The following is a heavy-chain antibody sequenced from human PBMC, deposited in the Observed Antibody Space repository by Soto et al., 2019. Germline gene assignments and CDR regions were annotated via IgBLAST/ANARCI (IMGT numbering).Heavy chain of an antibody. V-gene: IGHV1-69*13. CDR2: IIPIFGTA. J-gene: IGHJ3*02. Sequence: ASVKVSCKASGGTFSSYAISWVRQAPGQGLEWMGGIIPIFGTANYAQKFQGRVTITADESTSTAYMELSSLRSEDTAVYYCARSEYYYDSSGYSRAFDIWGQGTMVTVSS. CDR3: ARSEYYYDSSGYSRAFDI. D-gene: IGHD3-22*01. CDR1: GGTFSSYA.